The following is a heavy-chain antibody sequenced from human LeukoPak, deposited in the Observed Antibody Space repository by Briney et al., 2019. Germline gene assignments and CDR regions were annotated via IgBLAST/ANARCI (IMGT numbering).Heavy chain of an antibody. CDR3: ATSPGATTFDY. CDR2: IYYSGST. J-gene: IGHJ4*02. V-gene: IGHV4-59*08. D-gene: IGHD1-26*01. CDR1: GGSISSYY. Sequence: PSETLSLTCTVSGGSISSYYWSWIRQPPGKGLEWIGYIYYSGSTNYNPSLKSRVTISVDTSKNQFSLKLSSVTAADTAVYYCATSPGATTFDYWGQGTLVTVSS.